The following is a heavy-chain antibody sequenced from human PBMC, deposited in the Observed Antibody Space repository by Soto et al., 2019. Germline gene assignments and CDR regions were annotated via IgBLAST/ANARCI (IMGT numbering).Heavy chain of an antibody. J-gene: IGHJ4*02. D-gene: IGHD5-12*01. CDR1: GFTFSSYE. CDR3: ARSGYDLEFDY. CDR2: ISSSGSTI. Sequence: GGSLRLSCAASGFTFSSYEMNWVRQAPGKGLEWVSYISSSGSTIYYADSVKGRFTISRDNAKNSLYLQMNSLRAEDTAVYYCARSGYDLEFDYWGQGTLVTVSS. V-gene: IGHV3-48*03.